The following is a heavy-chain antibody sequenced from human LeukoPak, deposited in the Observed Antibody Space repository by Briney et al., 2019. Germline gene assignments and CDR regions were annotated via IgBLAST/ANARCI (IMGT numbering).Heavy chain of an antibody. D-gene: IGHD4-23*01. CDR1: GGSISSYY. CDR2: IYYSGST. Sequence: PSKTLSLTCTVSGGSISSYYWSWIRQPPGKGLEWIGYIYYSGSTNYNPSLKSRVTISVDTSKNQFSLKLSSVTAADTAVYYCARYSSVAGKDNWFDPWGQGTLVTVSS. V-gene: IGHV4-59*08. CDR3: ARYSSVAGKDNWFDP. J-gene: IGHJ5*02.